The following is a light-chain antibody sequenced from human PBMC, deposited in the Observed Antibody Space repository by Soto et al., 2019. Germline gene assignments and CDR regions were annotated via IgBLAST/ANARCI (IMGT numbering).Light chain of an antibody. CDR2: DVS. V-gene: IGLV2-14*01. CDR3: SSYTSSLYV. J-gene: IGLJ1*01. CDR1: SSDVGGYNY. Sequence: QSVLTQPASVSGSPGQSIAISCTGTSSDVGGYNYDSWYQQHPGKAPKLMIYDVSNRPSGVSNRFSGSKSGNTASLTISGLQAEDEADYYCSSYTSSLYVFGTGTKVTVL.